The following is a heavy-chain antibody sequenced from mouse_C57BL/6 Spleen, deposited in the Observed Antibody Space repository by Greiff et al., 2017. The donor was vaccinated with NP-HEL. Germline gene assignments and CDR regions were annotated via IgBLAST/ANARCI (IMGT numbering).Heavy chain of an antibody. J-gene: IGHJ4*01. Sequence: QVQLQQSGAELVKPGASVKLSCKASGYTFTSYWMHWVKQRPGRGLEWIGWIDPNSGGTKYNEKFKSKATLTVDKPSSTAYMQLSSLTSGDSAVDYCAGSSGGNGYYDMDYWGQGTTVTVSS. CDR2: IDPNSGGT. CDR1: GYTFTSYW. CDR3: AGSSGGNGYYDMDY. D-gene: IGHD1-1*02. V-gene: IGHV1-72*01.